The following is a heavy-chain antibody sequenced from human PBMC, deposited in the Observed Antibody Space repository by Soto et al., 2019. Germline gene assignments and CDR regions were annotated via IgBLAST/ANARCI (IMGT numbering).Heavy chain of an antibody. Sequence: GGSLRLSCAASGFTFNSHGMDWVRQAPGKGLEWVAVITYDGGNEDYGDSVKGRFTISRDNSMNMLFLHMNSLRTEDTAVYYCAKDLGSSWGIESWGQGTLVTVSS. CDR3: AKDLGSSWGIES. V-gene: IGHV3-30*18. CDR2: ITYDGGNE. CDR1: GFTFNSHG. J-gene: IGHJ4*02. D-gene: IGHD6-13*01.